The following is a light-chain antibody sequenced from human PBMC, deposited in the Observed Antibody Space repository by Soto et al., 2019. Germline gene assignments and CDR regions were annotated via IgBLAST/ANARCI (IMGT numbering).Light chain of an antibody. Sequence: QSVLTQPPSASATPEKRGTISFSGSSSSIGSNTVNWYQQLPGTARKILIHSNNQRPSGVPDRFSGSKAGTSASLAISGLQSEDEADYYCAARDDSLNGYVFGPGTKVTIL. V-gene: IGLV1-44*01. CDR2: SNN. J-gene: IGLJ1*01. CDR3: AARDDSLNGYV. CDR1: SSSIGSNT.